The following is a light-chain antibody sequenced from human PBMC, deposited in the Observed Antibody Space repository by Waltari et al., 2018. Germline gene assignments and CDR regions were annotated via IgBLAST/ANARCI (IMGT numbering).Light chain of an antibody. CDR3: QKYGTLPAT. CDR2: DAS. J-gene: IGKJ1*01. V-gene: IGKV3-20*01. CDR1: QSVSKY. Sequence: EIVLTQSPGTLSLSPGERATLSCRASQSVSKYLAWYQQKPGQAPRLLIYDASTRATGIPDRFSATGWGTDFSLSISRLEPEDFAVYYCQKYGTLPATFGQVTKVQMK.